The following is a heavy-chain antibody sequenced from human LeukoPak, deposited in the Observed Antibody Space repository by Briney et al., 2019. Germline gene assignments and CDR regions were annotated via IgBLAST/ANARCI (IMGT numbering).Heavy chain of an antibody. CDR1: GFSFSRYW. J-gene: IGHJ4*02. V-gene: IGHV3-74*01. D-gene: IGHD3-3*01. CDR2: INSDGRST. CDR3: ARDGVAAPDY. Sequence: PGGSLRLSCAASGFSFSRYWMHWVRQVPGKGLVWVSGINSDGRSTTYADSVKGRFTISRDNAKNTLYLQLNSLRAEDTAVYFCARDGVAAPDYWGQGTLVTVSS.